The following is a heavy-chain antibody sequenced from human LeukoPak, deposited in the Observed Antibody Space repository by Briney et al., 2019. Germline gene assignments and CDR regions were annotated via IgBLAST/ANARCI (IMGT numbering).Heavy chain of an antibody. Sequence: SETLSLTCTVSGGSISSGDYYWSWIRQPPGKGLEWIGYIYYSGSTYYNPSLKSRVTISVDTSKNQFSLKLSSVTAADTAVYYRARAPTTVTTAWFDPWGQGTLVTVSS. CDR2: IYYSGST. J-gene: IGHJ5*02. V-gene: IGHV4-30-4*08. CDR1: GGSISSGDYY. D-gene: IGHD4-17*01. CDR3: ARAPTTVTTAWFDP.